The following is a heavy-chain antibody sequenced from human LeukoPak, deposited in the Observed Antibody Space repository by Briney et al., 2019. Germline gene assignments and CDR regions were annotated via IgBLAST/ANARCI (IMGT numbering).Heavy chain of an antibody. CDR3: ALSAAPGIYDSSGYYYFDY. D-gene: IGHD3-22*01. CDR1: GFTFSSYA. V-gene: IGHV3-23*01. J-gene: IGHJ4*02. CDR2: ISGSGGST. Sequence: GGSLRLSCAASGFTFSSYAMSWVRQAPGKGLEWVSAISGSGGSTYYADSVKGRFTISRNNSKNTLYLQMNSLRAEDTAVYYCALSAAPGIYDSSGYYYFDYWGQGTLVTVSS.